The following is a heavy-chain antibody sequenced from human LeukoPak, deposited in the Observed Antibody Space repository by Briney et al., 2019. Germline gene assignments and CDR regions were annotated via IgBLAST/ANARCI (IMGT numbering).Heavy chain of an antibody. CDR3: ARADYYGSGSYGMDV. D-gene: IGHD3-10*01. CDR2: INPNGGGT. V-gene: IGHV1-2*02. J-gene: IGHJ6*02. CDR1: YTXXXXY. Sequence: YTXXXXYMHWVRQAPGQGLEWMGWINPNGGGTNYAQKFQGRVTMTRDTSISTAYMELSRLRSDDTAVYYCARADYYGSGSYGMDVWGQGTTVTVSS.